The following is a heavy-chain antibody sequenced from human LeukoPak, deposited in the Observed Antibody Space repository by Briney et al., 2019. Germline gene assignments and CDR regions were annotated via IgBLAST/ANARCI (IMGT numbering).Heavy chain of an antibody. CDR3: ARGRMTTVTTVWFDP. CDR2: IYTSGST. CDR1: GGSISSYY. Sequence: PSETLSLTCTVSGGSISSYYWSWIRQPAGKGLEWIGRIYTSGSTNYNPSLKSRVTISVDTSKNQFSLKLSSVTAADTAVYYCARGRMTTVTTVWFDPWGQGTLVTVSS. V-gene: IGHV4-4*07. J-gene: IGHJ5*02. D-gene: IGHD4-17*01.